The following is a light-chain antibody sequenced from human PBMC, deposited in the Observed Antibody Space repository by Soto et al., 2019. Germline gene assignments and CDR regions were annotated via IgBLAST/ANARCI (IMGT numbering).Light chain of an antibody. CDR2: DAS. J-gene: IGKJ5*01. CDR1: QTISSH. Sequence: EIVLTQSPATLSLSPGERATLSCRASQTISSHLAWYQQKPGQAPRLLIYDASKRATGIPARFSGRGSGTDFTLTISSLEPEDFEVYSCQQRSNWPPVITFGQGTRLEIK. CDR3: QQRSNWPPVIT. V-gene: IGKV3-11*01.